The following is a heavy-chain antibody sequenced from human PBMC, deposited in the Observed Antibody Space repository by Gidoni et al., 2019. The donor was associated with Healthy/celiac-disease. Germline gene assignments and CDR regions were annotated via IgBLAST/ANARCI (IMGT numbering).Heavy chain of an antibody. J-gene: IGHJ4*02. D-gene: IGHD6-19*01. Sequence: QVQLQASGPGLVKPSETLSLPCTVSGYSISSGYYWGWIRQPPGKGLEWIGSIYHSGSTYYNPSLKSRVTISVDTSKNQFSLKLSSVTAADTAVYYCAGGRIAVAQHGYWGQGTLVTVSS. CDR1: GYSISSGYY. CDR3: AGGRIAVAQHGY. CDR2: IYHSGST. V-gene: IGHV4-38-2*02.